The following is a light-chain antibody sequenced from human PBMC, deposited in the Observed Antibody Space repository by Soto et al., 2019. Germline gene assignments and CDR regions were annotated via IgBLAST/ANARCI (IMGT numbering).Light chain of an antibody. V-gene: IGLV2-11*01. CDR1: SSDVGGYNS. Sequence: QSALTQPRSVSGSPGQSVTISCTGTSSDVGGYNSVSWYQQQPGKVPKLMIDDVTQRPSGVPDRLSGSKSGNTASLTISGLQTEDEADYYCCSYADNYTLVFGGGTKLTVL. J-gene: IGLJ2*01. CDR2: DVT. CDR3: CSYADNYTLV.